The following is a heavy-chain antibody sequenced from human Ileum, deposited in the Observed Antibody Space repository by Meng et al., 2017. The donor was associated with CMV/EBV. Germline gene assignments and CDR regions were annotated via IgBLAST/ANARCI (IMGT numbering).Heavy chain of an antibody. CDR1: YQAIRRCGYY. CDR3: ATDTSGWPHYSFDS. Sequence: QRRWCGPGLLTHPVTLALTCTVSYQAIRRCGYYRLWIRQPPGNELEWIWNIPYNGSTYDTPSLKSRVTISIETSNNHFSLKLTTVTAADTAVYYCATDTSGWPHYSFDSWGQGTLVTVSS. V-gene: IGHV4-39*07. J-gene: IGHJ4*02. CDR2: IPYNGST. D-gene: IGHD6-19*01.